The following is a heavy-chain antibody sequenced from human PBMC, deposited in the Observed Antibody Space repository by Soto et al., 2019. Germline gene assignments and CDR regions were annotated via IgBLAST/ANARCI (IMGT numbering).Heavy chain of an antibody. Sequence: PSETLSLTCAVYGGSFSGYYWNWIRQPPGKGLEWIGEINHSGSTNYNPSLKSRVTVSVDKSNNQFSLKLRSVTAADTAVYYCAKAHVMVVAGSTFDYWGHGTLVTVSS. J-gene: IGHJ4*01. V-gene: IGHV4-34*01. D-gene: IGHD6-19*01. CDR1: GGSFSGYY. CDR3: AKAHVMVVAGSTFDY. CDR2: INHSGST.